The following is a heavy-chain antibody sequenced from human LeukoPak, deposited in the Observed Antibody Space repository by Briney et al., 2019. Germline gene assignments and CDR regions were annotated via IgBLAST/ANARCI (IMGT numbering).Heavy chain of an antibody. CDR1: GYTLTELS. J-gene: IGHJ2*01. Sequence: ASVKVSCKVSGYTLTELSMHWVRQAPGKGLEWMGGFDPGDGETIYAQKSQGRVTMTEDTSTDTAYMELSSLRSEDTAVYYCATSRSYLVPWHFDLWGRGTLVTVSS. V-gene: IGHV1-24*01. D-gene: IGHD1-26*01. CDR3: ATSRSYLVPWHFDL. CDR2: FDPGDGET.